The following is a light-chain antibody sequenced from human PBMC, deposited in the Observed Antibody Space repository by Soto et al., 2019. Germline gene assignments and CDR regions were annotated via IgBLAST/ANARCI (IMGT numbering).Light chain of an antibody. CDR1: QSISSW. V-gene: IGKV1-39*01. CDR2: AAS. CDR3: QKCTSAPLT. J-gene: IGKJ4*01. Sequence: IQLTRYRSTLSEAMGEGVSVTRRASQSISSWLAWYQQKPVKAPKLLIYAASSLQSGVPSRFSGSGSGTDFTLTISSLQPEDFATYYCQKCTSAPLTFGGGTKADI.